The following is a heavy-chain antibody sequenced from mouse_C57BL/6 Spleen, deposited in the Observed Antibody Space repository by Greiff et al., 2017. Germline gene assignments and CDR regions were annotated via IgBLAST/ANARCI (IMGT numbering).Heavy chain of an antibody. CDR1: GYTFTSYW. D-gene: IGHD1-1*01. Sequence: QVQLKQPGAELVKPGASVKMSCTASGYTFTSYWITWVKQRPGQGLEWIGDIYPGSGCTNYTEKFKSKATLTVDPSSSTAYMQLSSLTSEDSAVYYCARSEGGSSYNYAMDDWGQGTSVTVSS. V-gene: IGHV1-55*01. CDR3: ARSEGGSSYNYAMDD. CDR2: IYPGSGCT. J-gene: IGHJ4*01.